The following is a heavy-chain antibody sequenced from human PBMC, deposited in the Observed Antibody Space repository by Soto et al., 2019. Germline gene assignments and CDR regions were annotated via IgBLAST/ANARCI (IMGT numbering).Heavy chain of an antibody. Sequence: GESLKISCKVSGYSFSIYWIAWVRHMPGKGLEWMGIIYPGDSNTRYSPSFQGQVTISADKSINTAYLQWSSLKASDTAMYYCARQGGSGIYYFDSWGHGILVNGSS. J-gene: IGHJ4*01. CDR1: GYSFSIYW. V-gene: IGHV5-51*01. CDR2: IYPGDSNT. D-gene: IGHD3-10*01. CDR3: ARQGGSGIYYFDS.